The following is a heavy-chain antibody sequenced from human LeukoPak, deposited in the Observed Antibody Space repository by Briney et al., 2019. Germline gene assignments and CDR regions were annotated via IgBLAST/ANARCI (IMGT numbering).Heavy chain of an antibody. CDR1: GGSFSGYY. CDR2: INHSGST. J-gene: IGHJ5*02. D-gene: IGHD1-26*01. Sequence: SETLSLTCAVYGGSFSGYYWSWIRQPPGKGLEWIGEINHSGSTNYNPSLKSRATISVDTSKNQFSLKLSSVTAADTAVYYCARDGSGSYGSWFDPWGQGTLVTVSS. V-gene: IGHV4-34*01. CDR3: ARDGSGSYGSWFDP.